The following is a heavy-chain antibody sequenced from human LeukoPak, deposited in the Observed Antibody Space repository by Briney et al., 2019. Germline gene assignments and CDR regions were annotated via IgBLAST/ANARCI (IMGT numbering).Heavy chain of an antibody. V-gene: IGHV3-23*01. D-gene: IGHD4-11*01. J-gene: IGHJ4*02. CDR3: AKGPTVTSGHFDY. CDR1: GLTFSSYA. CDR2: ISVSGGTT. Sequence: PGGSLRLSCAASGLTFSSYAMSWVRQAPGKGLEWVSFISVSGGTTYYADSVKGRFTISRDNSKNTLYLQMNSLRAEDTAVYYCAKGPTVTSGHFDYWGQGTLVTVSS.